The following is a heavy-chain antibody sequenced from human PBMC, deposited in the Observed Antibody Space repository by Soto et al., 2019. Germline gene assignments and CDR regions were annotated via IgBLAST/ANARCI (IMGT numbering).Heavy chain of an antibody. V-gene: IGHV4-39*01. Sequence: PSETLSLTCSVSGGSVYSTSYYWVWIRQPPGKGLEWVGHIFYGGSTYYNPSLESRVAISVDTSKNQVSLRLTSVTAADTAVYYCARRLASGSPYFDYWGQGTLVTVSS. D-gene: IGHD3-10*01. CDR3: ARRLASGSPYFDY. J-gene: IGHJ4*02. CDR1: GGSVYSTSYY. CDR2: IFYGGST.